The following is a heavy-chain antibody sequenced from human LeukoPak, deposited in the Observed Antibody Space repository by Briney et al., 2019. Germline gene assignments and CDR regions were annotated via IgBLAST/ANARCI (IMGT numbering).Heavy chain of an antibody. Sequence: SQTLSLTCAISGDSVSSNSVAWNWIRQSPSRGLEWLGRTYCRSKWYNDYAVSVESRITINPDTSKNHFSLQLNSVTPEDTAVYYCARDLYCSGAGCSFDYWGQGTLVTVS. J-gene: IGHJ4*02. CDR3: ARDLYCSGAGCSFDY. V-gene: IGHV6-1*01. CDR2: TYCRSKWYN. CDR1: GDSVSSNSVA. D-gene: IGHD2-2*01.